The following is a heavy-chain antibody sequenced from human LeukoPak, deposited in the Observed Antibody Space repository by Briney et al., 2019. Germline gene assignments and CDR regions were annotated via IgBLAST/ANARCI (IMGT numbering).Heavy chain of an antibody. CDR1: GDSVSSNSAA. D-gene: IGHD6-19*01. J-gene: IGHJ4*02. CDR3: AREGPRKGIAVAGTAGGFDY. CDR2: TYYSSKWYN. Sequence: SQTLSLTCAISGDSVSSNSAAWNWIRQSPSRGLEWLGRTYYSSKWYNDYAVSVKSRITINPDTPKNQFSLQLNSVTPEDTAVYYCAREGPRKGIAVAGTAGGFDYWGQGTLVTVSS. V-gene: IGHV6-1*01.